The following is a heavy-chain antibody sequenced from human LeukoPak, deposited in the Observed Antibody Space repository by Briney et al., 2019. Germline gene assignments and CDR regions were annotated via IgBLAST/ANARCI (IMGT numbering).Heavy chain of an antibody. CDR1: GFTFSSYG. CDR3: AREFHDPDCSGGSCYSGY. Sequence: GGSLRLSCAASGFTFSSYGMSWVRQAPGKGLEWVSAISGSGGSTYYADSVKGRFTISRDNSKNTLYLQMNSLRAEDTAVYYCAREFHDPDCSGGSCYSGYWGQGTLVTVSS. CDR2: ISGSGGST. D-gene: IGHD2-15*01. V-gene: IGHV3-23*01. J-gene: IGHJ4*02.